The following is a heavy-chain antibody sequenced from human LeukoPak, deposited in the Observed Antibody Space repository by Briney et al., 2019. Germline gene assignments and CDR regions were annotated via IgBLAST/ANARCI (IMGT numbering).Heavy chain of an antibody. CDR2: VKQDVTEK. Sequence: GGSLRLSCEASGFTFRDYWMTWVRQAPGKGLEWVANVKQDVTEKFYVDSVKGRFTISRDNGKNSLYLQMNSLRVEDTAIYYCARAGGTCWADYWGQGTLVTVSS. CDR1: GFTFRDYW. D-gene: IGHD1-14*01. J-gene: IGHJ4*02. V-gene: IGHV3-7*01. CDR3: ARAGGTCWADY.